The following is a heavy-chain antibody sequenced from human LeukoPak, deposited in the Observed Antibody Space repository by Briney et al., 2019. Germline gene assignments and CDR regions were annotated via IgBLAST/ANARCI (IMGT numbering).Heavy chain of an antibody. CDR2: INSDGSST. CDR1: GFTFSSYA. CDR3: ETYNIPHF. D-gene: IGHD1-1*01. J-gene: IGHJ4*02. Sequence: GGSLTLSCAASGFTFSSYAMSWVRQAPGKGLVWVSRINSDGSSTSYADSVKGRFTISRDNAKNTLSLQMNSLSAEHTAVYYCETYNIPHFWGQGTLVTVSS. V-gene: IGHV3-74*01.